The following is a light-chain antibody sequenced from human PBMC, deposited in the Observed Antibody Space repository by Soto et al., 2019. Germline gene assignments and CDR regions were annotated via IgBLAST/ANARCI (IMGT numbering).Light chain of an antibody. J-gene: IGLJ3*02. CDR3: ISYIPSTTTHWV. CDR2: EVY. Sequence: QSVLTQPPSVSGAPGQRVTISCTGTNSDVGGYDRVSWYQHHPGKAPKLLIFEVYNRPSGISDRFSGSKSGDTASLTISGLQAEDEADYYCISYIPSTTTHWVFGGGTKLTVL. CDR1: NSDVGGYDR. V-gene: IGLV2-14*01.